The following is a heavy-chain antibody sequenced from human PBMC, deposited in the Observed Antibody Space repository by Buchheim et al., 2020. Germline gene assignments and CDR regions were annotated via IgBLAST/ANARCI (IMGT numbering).Heavy chain of an antibody. CDR1: GGSIFSGGYS. CDR3: ARENSAHFDY. D-gene: IGHD1-7*01. Sequence: QLHLQESGSGLVKPSQTLSLTCAVSGGSIFSGGYSWSWIRQPPGKGLEWIGYIHQGGDSYYDPSLKSRATISLDKSKNQFSLKINSVTAADTAVYYCARENSAHFDYWGQGIL. J-gene: IGHJ4*02. V-gene: IGHV4-30-2*01. CDR2: IHQGGDS.